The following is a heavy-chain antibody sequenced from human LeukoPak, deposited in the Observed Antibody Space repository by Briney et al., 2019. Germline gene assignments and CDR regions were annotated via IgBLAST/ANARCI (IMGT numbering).Heavy chain of an antibody. CDR2: IYYSGST. CDR1: GGSISSYY. J-gene: IGHJ4*02. Sequence: SETLSLTCSVSGGSISSYYWSWIRQPPGKGLEWIGYIYYSGSTNYNPSLRSRVTISVDTSKNQFSLKLSSVTAADTAVYYCARSGVGPLVTEPFDYWGQGTLVIVFS. D-gene: IGHD3-9*01. CDR3: ARSGVGPLVTEPFDY. V-gene: IGHV4-59*01.